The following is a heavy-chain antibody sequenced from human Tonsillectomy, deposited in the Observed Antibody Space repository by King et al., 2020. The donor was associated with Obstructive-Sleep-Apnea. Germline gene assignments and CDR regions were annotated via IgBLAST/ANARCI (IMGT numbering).Heavy chain of an antibody. CDR2: IYPGDSDT. CDR1: GYSFTSYW. V-gene: IGHV5-51*01. J-gene: IGHJ3*02. D-gene: IGHD5-12*01. Sequence: VQLVESGAEVKKPGESLKISCKGSGYSFTSYWIGWVRQMPGKGLEWMGIIYPGDSDTRYSPSFQGQVTLSADKPIRTAYLQWSSLKASDTAMYYCAAPVDIVATMGYDAFDIWGQGTMVTVSS. CDR3: AAPVDIVATMGYDAFDI.